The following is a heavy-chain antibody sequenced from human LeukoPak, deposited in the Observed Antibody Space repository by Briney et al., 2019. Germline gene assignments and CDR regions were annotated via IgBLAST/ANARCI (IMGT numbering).Heavy chain of an antibody. Sequence: SETLSLTCTVSGGSISSYYWSWLRQPPGKGLEWIGYIYYSGSTNYNPSLKSRVTISVDTSKNQFSLKLSSVTAADTAVYYCARGRGRFDPWGQGTLVTVSS. CDR1: GGSISSYY. J-gene: IGHJ5*02. D-gene: IGHD3-10*01. CDR3: ARGRGRFDP. CDR2: IYYSGST. V-gene: IGHV4-59*01.